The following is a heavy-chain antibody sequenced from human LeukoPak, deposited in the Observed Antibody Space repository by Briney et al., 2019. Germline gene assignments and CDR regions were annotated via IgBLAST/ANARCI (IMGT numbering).Heavy chain of an antibody. D-gene: IGHD3-10*01. CDR3: ARDQPYYYGSGSSSHSDY. CDR1: GYTFTGYY. J-gene: IGHJ4*02. CDR2: INPNSGGT. V-gene: IGHV1-2*02. Sequence: ASVKVSCKASGYTFTGYYMHWVRQAPGQGLEWMGWINPNSGGTNYAQKFQGRVTMTRDTSISTAYMELSRLRSDDTAVYYCARDQPYYYGSGSSSHSDYWGQGNLVTVSS.